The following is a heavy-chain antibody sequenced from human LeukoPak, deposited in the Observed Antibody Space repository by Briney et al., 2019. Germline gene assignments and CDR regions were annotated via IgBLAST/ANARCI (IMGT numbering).Heavy chain of an antibody. V-gene: IGHV4-4*07. Sequence: PSETLSLTCTVSGGSISSYYWSWLRQPAGKGLEWIGRIYTSGSTNYNPSPKSRVTMSVDTSKNQFSLKLSSVTAADTAVYYCARAPKKANCSSTSCYIQGDAFDIWGQGTMVTVSS. CDR2: IYTSGST. J-gene: IGHJ3*02. CDR3: ARAPKKANCSSTSCYIQGDAFDI. CDR1: GGSISSYY. D-gene: IGHD2-2*02.